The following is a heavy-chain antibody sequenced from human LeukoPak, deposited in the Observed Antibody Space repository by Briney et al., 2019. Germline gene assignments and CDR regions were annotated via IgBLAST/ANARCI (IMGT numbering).Heavy chain of an antibody. V-gene: IGHV3-48*03. Sequence: GGSLRLSCAASGFTFSSYEMNWVRQAAGKGLEWVSYISSSGTTIYYADSVKGRFTISRDYAKKSLCLQMNSLRAEDTAVYYCAELGITMIGGVWGKGTTVTISS. CDR1: GFTFSSYE. CDR2: ISSSGTTI. J-gene: IGHJ6*04. CDR3: AELGITMIGGV. D-gene: IGHD3-10*02.